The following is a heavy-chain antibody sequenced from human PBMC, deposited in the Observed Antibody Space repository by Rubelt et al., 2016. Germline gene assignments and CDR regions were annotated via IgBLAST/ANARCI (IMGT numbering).Heavy chain of an antibody. D-gene: IGHD2-15*01. CDR3: ARGATRYEAFDI. CDR2: IYYSGGT. J-gene: IGHJ3*02. CDR1: GGSISSGGYY. V-gene: IGHV4-31*03. Sequence: QVQLQESGPGLVKPSQTLSLTCTVSGGSISSGGYYWSWIRQHPGKGLEWIGYIYYSGGTYYDPSLKSRVTISVDTSKNQFSLKLSSVTAADTAVYYWARGATRYEAFDIWGQGTMVTVSS.